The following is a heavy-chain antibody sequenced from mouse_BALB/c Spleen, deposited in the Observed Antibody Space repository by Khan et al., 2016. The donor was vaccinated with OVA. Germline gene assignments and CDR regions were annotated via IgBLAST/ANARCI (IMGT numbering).Heavy chain of an antibody. J-gene: IGHJ3*01. D-gene: IGHD2-5*01. CDR1: GYTFTDFP. Sequence: QVQLQQSGAELASPGASVKISCKASGYTFTDFPIHWVKTRPGKGLDWIGSITPYHGYSIYNQKFKDKATLTADKSSTTAYLQLSSLTSASSAVYTCVRDGAYQSNDGWFAYWGQGTLVTVSA. CDR3: VRDGAYQSNDGWFAY. CDR2: ITPYHGYS. V-gene: IGHV1-4*01.